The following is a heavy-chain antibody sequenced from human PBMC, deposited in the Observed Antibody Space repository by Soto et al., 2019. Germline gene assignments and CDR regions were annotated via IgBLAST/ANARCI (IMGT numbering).Heavy chain of an antibody. J-gene: IGHJ4*02. CDR3: ASLPEGGPRVGEYHFDY. D-gene: IGHD3-16*01. Sequence: SVKVSCKASGGTFSSYASSWVRQAPGQGLEWMGGIIPIFGTANYAQKFQGRVTITADESTSTAYMELSSLRSEDTAVYYCASLPEGGPRVGEYHFDYWGPGTLVSVSS. V-gene: IGHV1-69*13. CDR2: IIPIFGTA. CDR1: GGTFSSYA.